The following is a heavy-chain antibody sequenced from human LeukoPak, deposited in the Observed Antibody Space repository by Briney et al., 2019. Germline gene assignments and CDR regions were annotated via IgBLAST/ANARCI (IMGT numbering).Heavy chain of an antibody. CDR2: IYPDGSDT. J-gene: IGHJ4*02. CDR1: GYRFTSYW. CDR3: ARHDEWELPDY. D-gene: IGHD1-26*01. V-gene: IGHV5-51*01. Sequence: GESLKISCKGSGYRFTSYWIGWVRQMPGKGLEWMGIIYPDGSDTKNSPSFQGQVTISADKSVNTAYLQWSSLKASDTAMYYCARHDEWELPDYWGQGTLVTVSS.